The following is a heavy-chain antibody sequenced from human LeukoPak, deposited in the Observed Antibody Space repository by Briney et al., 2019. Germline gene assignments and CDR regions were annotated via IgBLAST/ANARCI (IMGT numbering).Heavy chain of an antibody. V-gene: IGHV3-21*01. D-gene: IGHD3-22*01. J-gene: IGHJ4*02. Sequence: GGSLRLSCAASGFTVSSKYMSWVRQAPGKGLEWVSSISSSSSHIHSADSVKGRFTISRDNAKNSLYLQMNSLRAEDTAVYYCARDLYDSGGYSSPIDYWGQGTLVTVSS. CDR3: ARDLYDSGGYSSPIDY. CDR1: GFTVSSKY. CDR2: ISSSSSHI.